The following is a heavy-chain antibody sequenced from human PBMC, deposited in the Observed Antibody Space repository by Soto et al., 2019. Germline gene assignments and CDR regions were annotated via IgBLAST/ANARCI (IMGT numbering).Heavy chain of an antibody. D-gene: IGHD3-16*02. Sequence: PGGSLRLSCAASGFTFSSYSMNWVRQAPGKGLEWVSSISSSSSYIYYADSVEGRFTISRDNAKNSLYLQMNSLRAEDTAVYYCARASYDYVWGSSRYQPDAFDIWGQGTMVTVSS. CDR3: ARASYDYVWGSSRYQPDAFDI. V-gene: IGHV3-21*01. CDR1: GFTFSSYS. CDR2: ISSSSSYI. J-gene: IGHJ3*02.